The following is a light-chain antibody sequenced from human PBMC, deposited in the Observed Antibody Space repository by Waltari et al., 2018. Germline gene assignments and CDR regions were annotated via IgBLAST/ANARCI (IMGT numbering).Light chain of an antibody. J-gene: IGKJ5*01. CDR1: QSISSY. V-gene: IGKV1-39*01. CDR2: AAS. Sequence: DIQITQSPSSLSASVGHRVTITCRASQSISSYLNWYQQKPGNAPKLLIYAASSLQSGFPSRFSGSGSGTDFTLTISSLQPEDFATYYCQQSYSTSSITFGQGTRLEIK. CDR3: QQSYSTSSIT.